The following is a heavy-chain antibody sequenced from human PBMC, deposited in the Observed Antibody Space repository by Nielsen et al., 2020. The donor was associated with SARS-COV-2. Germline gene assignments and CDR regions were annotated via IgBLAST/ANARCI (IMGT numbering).Heavy chain of an antibody. CDR3: ASGPLFGRSYSGYEYYFDY. V-gene: IGHV1-8*01. CDR1: GYTFTSYD. D-gene: IGHD5-12*01. Sequence: ASVKVSCKASGYTFTSYDINWVRQATGQGLEWMGWMNPNSGNTGYAQKFQGRVTMTRNTSISTAYMELSSLRSEDTAVYYCASGPLFGRSYSGYEYYFDYWGQGTLVTVSS. J-gene: IGHJ4*02. CDR2: MNPNSGNT.